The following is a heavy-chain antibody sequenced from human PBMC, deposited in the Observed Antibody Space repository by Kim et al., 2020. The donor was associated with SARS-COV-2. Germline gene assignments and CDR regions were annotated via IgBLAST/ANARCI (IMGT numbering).Heavy chain of an antibody. D-gene: IGHD6-19*01. CDR1: GFTFSSYA. CDR2: IYSGGSST. V-gene: IGHV3-23*03. Sequence: GGSLRLSCAASGFTFSSYAMSWVRQAPGKGLEWVSVIYSGGSSTYYADSVKGRFTISRDNSKNTLYLQMNSLRAEDTAVYYCAKDRESSSGWWDDCFDPCGQGTLGTVSA. CDR3: AKDRESSSGWWDDCFDP. J-gene: IGHJ5*02.